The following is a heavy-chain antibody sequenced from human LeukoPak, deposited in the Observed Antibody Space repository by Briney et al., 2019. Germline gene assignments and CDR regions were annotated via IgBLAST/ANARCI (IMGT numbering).Heavy chain of an antibody. CDR1: GFTFDDYA. CDR2: ISWNSGSI. V-gene: IGHV3-9*01. CDR3: ASVYPGGY. J-gene: IGHJ4*02. D-gene: IGHD5/OR15-5a*01. Sequence: GWSLRLSCAASGFTFDDYAMHWVRQAPGKGLEWVSGISWNSGSIGYADSVKGRFTISRDNAKNSLYLQMNSLRAEDTALYYCASVYPGGYWGQGTLVTVSS.